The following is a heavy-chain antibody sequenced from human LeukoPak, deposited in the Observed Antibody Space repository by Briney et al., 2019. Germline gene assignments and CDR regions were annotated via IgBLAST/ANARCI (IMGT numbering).Heavy chain of an antibody. Sequence: TGGSLRLSCAASGFTFSSYSMSWVRQAPGKGLEWVSSISSSSSYIYYADSVKGRFTISRDNAKNSLYLQMNSLRAEDTAVYYCARLMVRGAAGLDVWGQGTTVTVSS. J-gene: IGHJ6*02. CDR1: GFTFSSYS. CDR3: ARLMVRGAAGLDV. D-gene: IGHD3-10*01. CDR2: ISSSSSYI. V-gene: IGHV3-21*01.